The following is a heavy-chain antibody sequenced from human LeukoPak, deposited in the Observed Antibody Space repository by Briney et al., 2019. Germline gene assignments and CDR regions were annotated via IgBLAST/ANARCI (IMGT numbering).Heavy chain of an antibody. D-gene: IGHD4/OR15-4a*01. CDR1: GGSISSGDYY. CDR3: ATPTGVRLLDAFDI. Sequence: SQTLFLTCTVSGGSISSGDYYWSWIRQPPGKGLEWIGYIYYSGSTYYNPSLKSRVTISVDTSKNQFSLKLSSVTAADTAVYYCATPTGVRLLDAFDIWGQGTMVTVSS. V-gene: IGHV4-30-4*08. CDR2: IYYSGST. J-gene: IGHJ3*02.